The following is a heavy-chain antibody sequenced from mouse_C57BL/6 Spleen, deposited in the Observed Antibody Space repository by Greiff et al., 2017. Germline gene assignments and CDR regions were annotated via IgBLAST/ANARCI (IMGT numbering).Heavy chain of an antibody. CDR3: ARAGYYKGSRGGYVDV. D-gene: IGHD1-1*01. Sequence: QVQLQQPGAELVKPGASVKLSCKASGYTFTSYWMHWVKQRPGQGLEWIGMIHPNSGSTNYNEKFKSKATLTVDKSSSTAYMQLSSLMSEDSAVYYCARAGYYKGSRGGYVDVWGTGTTVTVSS. CDR1: GYTFTSYW. J-gene: IGHJ1*03. V-gene: IGHV1-64*01. CDR2: IHPNSGST.